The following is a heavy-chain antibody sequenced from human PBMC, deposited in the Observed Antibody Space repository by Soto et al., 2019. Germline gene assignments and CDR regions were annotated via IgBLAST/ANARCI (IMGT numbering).Heavy chain of an antibody. CDR1: GGSISSGGYY. Sequence: QVQLQESDPGLVKPSQTLSLTCTVSGGSISSGGYYWSWIRQHPGKGLEWIGYIYYSGSTYYNPSLKSRVTISVDTSKNQFSLKLSSVTAADTAVYYCARRLRAPNYYGMDVWGQGTTVTVSS. CDR2: IYYSGST. D-gene: IGHD2-21*01. V-gene: IGHV4-31*03. J-gene: IGHJ6*02. CDR3: ARRLRAPNYYGMDV.